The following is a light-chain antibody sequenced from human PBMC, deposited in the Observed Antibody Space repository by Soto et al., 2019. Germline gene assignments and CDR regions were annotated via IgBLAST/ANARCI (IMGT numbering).Light chain of an antibody. CDR1: QSVSSSY. V-gene: IGKV3-20*01. Sequence: EIVLTQSPLIVYLSQGARASLSCMASQSVSSSYLAWYQQKPGQAPRLLIYGASSRATGIPDRFSGSGSGTDFTLTISRLEPEDFAVYYCQQYGSSLWTLGQGTKVDI. J-gene: IGKJ1*01. CDR3: QQYGSSLWT. CDR2: GAS.